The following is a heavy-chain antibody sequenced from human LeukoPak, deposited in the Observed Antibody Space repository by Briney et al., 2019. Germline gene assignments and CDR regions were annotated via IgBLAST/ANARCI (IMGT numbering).Heavy chain of an antibody. D-gene: IGHD5-12*01. V-gene: IGHV4-59*01. J-gene: IGHJ4*02. Sequence: SETLSLPCTVSGGSISSYYWSWIREPPGKGQEWIGYIYYSGSTNYNPSLKSRVTISVDTSKNQFSLKLSSVTAADTAVYYCARARSGGYDFGDFDYWGQGTLVTVSS. CDR3: ARARSGGYDFGDFDY. CDR1: GGSISSYY. CDR2: IYYSGST.